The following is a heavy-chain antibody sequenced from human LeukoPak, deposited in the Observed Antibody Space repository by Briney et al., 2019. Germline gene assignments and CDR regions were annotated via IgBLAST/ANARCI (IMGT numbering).Heavy chain of an antibody. Sequence: SETLSLTCTVSGDSISSRSYYWGWIRQPPGKGLEWIGSIYYSEGTYYNPSLKSRVTISIDTSKNQFSLKLNSVTVADTAVYYCARDRYCSGRSCYGPPDYWGQGVLVTVSS. CDR1: GDSISSRSYY. CDR2: IYYSEGT. CDR3: ARDRYCSGRSCYGPPDY. D-gene: IGHD2-15*01. V-gene: IGHV4-39*07. J-gene: IGHJ4*02.